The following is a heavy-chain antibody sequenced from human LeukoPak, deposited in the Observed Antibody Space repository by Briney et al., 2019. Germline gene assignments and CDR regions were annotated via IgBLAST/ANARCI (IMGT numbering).Heavy chain of an antibody. V-gene: IGHV1-2*02. CDR3: ARDPGGELLSFDY. D-gene: IGHD1-26*01. J-gene: IGHJ4*02. CDR1: GYTFTGYY. CDR2: VNPNSGGT. Sequence: ASVKVSCKASGYTFTGYYMHWVRQAPGQRLEWMGWVNPNSGGTNYAQKFQGRVTMTRDTSISTAYMELSRLRSDDTAVYYCARDPGGELLSFDYWGQGTLVTVSS.